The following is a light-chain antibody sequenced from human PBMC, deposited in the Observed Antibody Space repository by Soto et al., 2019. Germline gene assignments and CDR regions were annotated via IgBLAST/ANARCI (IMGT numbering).Light chain of an antibody. CDR3: ATWDGSLPAEV. CDR1: SSNIGNNY. V-gene: IGLV1-51*01. Sequence: QSVLTQPPSVSAAPGQKVTISCSGSSSNIGNNYVSWYQQLPGTAPKLLIYDNNKRPSGIPDRCSGSKSGTSGTLDITGLQTGDEADYYCATWDGSLPAEVFGGGTKLTVL. CDR2: DNN. J-gene: IGLJ2*01.